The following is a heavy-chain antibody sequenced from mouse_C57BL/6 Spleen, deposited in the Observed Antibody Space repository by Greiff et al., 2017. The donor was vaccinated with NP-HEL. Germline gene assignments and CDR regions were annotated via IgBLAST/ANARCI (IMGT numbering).Heavy chain of an antibody. CDR3: TRNCYYEYYFDY. CDR1: GFTFSSYA. D-gene: IGHD1-1*01. J-gene: IGHJ2*01. V-gene: IGHV5-9-1*02. Sequence: EVQGVESGEGLVKPGGSLKLSCAASGFTFSSYAMSWVRQTPEKRLEWVAYISSGGDYIYYADTVKGRFTISRDNARNTLYLQMSSLKSEDTAMDYCTRNCYYEYYFDYWGQGTTLTVSS. CDR2: ISSGGDYI.